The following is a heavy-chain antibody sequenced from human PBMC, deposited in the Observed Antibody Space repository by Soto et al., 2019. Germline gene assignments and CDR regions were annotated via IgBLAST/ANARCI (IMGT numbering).Heavy chain of an antibody. CDR1: GGSFSSSSYY. CDR3: AGGDYYHSSGYYFYYYTMDV. Sequence: SETLSLTCAVYGGSFSSSSYYWGWIRQPPGKGLEWIGNVYYGGSTYYNPSLKSRVTISVETSKSQFSLKLSSVTAADTAVYYCAGGDYYHSSGYYFYYYTMDVWGQGTTVTVSS. D-gene: IGHD3-22*01. V-gene: IGHV4-39*01. J-gene: IGHJ6*02. CDR2: VYYGGST.